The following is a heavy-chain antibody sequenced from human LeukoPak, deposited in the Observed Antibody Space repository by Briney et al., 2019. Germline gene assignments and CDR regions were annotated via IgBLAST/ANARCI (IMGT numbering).Heavy chain of an antibody. CDR1: GYTFTSYV. CDR3: ARDGGQLGRYYYYMDV. J-gene: IGHJ6*03. Sequence: GASVKVSCKASGYTFTSYVINWVRPATGHGLEWMGWMNPNSGNTGYAQKFQGRVTMTRYTSISADYMKLSSLKSENTAVYYCARDGGQLGRYYYYMDVLGKGTTVTVSS. CDR2: MNPNSGNT. D-gene: IGHD6-6*01. V-gene: IGHV1-8*01.